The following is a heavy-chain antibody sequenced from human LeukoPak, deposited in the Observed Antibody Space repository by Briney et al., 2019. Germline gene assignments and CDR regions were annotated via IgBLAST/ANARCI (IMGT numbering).Heavy chain of an antibody. D-gene: IGHD3-16*01. V-gene: IGHV3-11*04. CDR1: GFTFSDYY. CDR2: ISSSGSTI. Sequence: GGSLRLSCAASGFTFSDYYMSWIRQAPGKGLEWVSYISSSGSTIYYADSVKGRFTISRDNAKNSLYLQMNSLRAEDTAVYYCAKTYYDYIWGAYPLDLWGLGTLVTVSS. CDR3: AKTYYDYIWGAYPLDL. J-gene: IGHJ5*02.